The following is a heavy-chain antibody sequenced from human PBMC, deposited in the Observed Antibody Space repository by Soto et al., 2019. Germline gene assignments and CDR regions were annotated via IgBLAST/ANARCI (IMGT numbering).Heavy chain of an antibody. Sequence: GGSLRLSGAASGFTFTSYGMHWVRQAPGKGLEWVAAIWYVGSKKYYADSVKGRFTISRDNSKNRLYLPMNSLRAEGTGVYYCARDHDYGMDVWGQGTTVTVSS. CDR1: GFTFTSYG. J-gene: IGHJ6*02. CDR3: ARDHDYGMDV. V-gene: IGHV3-33*01. CDR2: IWYVGSKK.